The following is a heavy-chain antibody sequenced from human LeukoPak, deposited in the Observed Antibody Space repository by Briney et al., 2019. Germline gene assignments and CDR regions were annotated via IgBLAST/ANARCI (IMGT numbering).Heavy chain of an antibody. J-gene: IGHJ4*02. CDR2: IYYSGST. CDR3: ARTPTPLQYQLPYFDY. V-gene: IGHV4-39*01. D-gene: IGHD2-2*01. Sequence: PSETLSLTCTVSGGSISSSSYYWGWIRQPPGKGLEWIGSIYYSGSTYYNSSLKSRVTISVDTSKNQFSLKLSSVTAADTAVYYCARTPTPLQYQLPYFDYWGQGTLVTVSS. CDR1: GGSISSSSYY.